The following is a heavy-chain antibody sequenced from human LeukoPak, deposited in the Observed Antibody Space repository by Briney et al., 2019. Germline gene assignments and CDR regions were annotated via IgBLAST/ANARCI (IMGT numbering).Heavy chain of an antibody. D-gene: IGHD5-18*01. CDR2: INPNSGGT. CDR1: GYTFTGYY. V-gene: IGHV1-2*02. J-gene: IGHJ3*02. CDR3: ARERDTAMVTGDAFDI. Sequence: ASVKVSCTASGYTFTGYYMNWVRQAPGQGLEWMGWINPNSGGTNYAQKFQGRVTMTRDTSISTAYMELSRLRSDDTAVYYCARERDTAMVTGDAFDIWGQGTMVTVSS.